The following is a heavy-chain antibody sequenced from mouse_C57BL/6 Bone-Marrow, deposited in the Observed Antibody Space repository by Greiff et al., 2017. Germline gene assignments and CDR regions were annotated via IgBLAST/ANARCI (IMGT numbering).Heavy chain of an antibody. Sequence: EVQLVESGGGLVQPKGSLKLSCAASGFSFNTYAMNWVRQAPGKGLEWVARIRSKSNNYATYYADSVKDRFTISRDDSESMLYLQMNDVKTDDTAMYYCVRQGPYAMDYWGQGTSVTVSS. J-gene: IGHJ4*01. V-gene: IGHV10-1*01. CDR3: VRQGPYAMDY. CDR1: GFSFNTYA. CDR2: IRSKSNNYAT.